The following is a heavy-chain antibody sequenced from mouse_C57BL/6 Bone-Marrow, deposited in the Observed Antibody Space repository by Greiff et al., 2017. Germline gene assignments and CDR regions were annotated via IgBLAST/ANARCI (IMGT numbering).Heavy chain of an antibody. D-gene: IGHD2-12*01. V-gene: IGHV1-22*01. J-gene: IGHJ2*01. Sequence: VHVKQSGPELVKPGASVKMSCKASGYTFTDYNMHWVKQSHGKSLEWIGYINPNNGGTSYNQKFKGKATLTVNKSSSTAYMELRSLTSEDSAVYYCANLLYSLDYWGQGTTLTVSS. CDR1: GYTFTDYN. CDR2: INPNNGGT. CDR3: ANLLYSLDY.